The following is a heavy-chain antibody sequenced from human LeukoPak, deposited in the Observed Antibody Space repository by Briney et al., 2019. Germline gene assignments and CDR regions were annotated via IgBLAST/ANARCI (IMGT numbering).Heavy chain of an antibody. D-gene: IGHD4-17*01. CDR1: GGTFSSYT. CDR2: IIPIRGIA. J-gene: IGHJ4*02. Sequence: ASVTVSFKASGGTFSSYTISWVRQAPGQGLEWMGRIIPIRGIANYAQKFQGRVTIIADKSTSTAYMELSSLRSEDTAVYYCARAFYGYGDDYFDYWGQGTLVTVSS. V-gene: IGHV1-69*02. CDR3: ARAFYGYGDDYFDY.